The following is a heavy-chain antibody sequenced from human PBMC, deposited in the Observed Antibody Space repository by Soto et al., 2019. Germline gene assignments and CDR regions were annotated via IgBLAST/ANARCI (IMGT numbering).Heavy chain of an antibody. V-gene: IGHV3-7*04. J-gene: IGHJ6*02. CDR1: GFTFSSYW. Sequence: EVQLVESGGGLVQPGGSLRLSCAASGFTFSSYWMSWVRQAPGKGLEWVANIKPDGSEKYYVDSVEGRFTVSRDNAKKSLYLQMTRLRAEDTGVYYCARVRLGPRWYYVMDVWGQCTTVTVSS. CDR2: IKPDGSEK. D-gene: IGHD6-19*01. CDR3: ARVRLGPRWYYVMDV.